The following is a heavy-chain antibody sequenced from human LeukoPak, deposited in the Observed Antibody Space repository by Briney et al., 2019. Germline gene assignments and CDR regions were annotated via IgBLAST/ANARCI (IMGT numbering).Heavy chain of an antibody. V-gene: IGHV3-13*01. CDR3: ARERFWRGGYYFDY. D-gene: IGHD1-1*01. CDR1: GFTFSSYD. Sequence: PGGSLRLSCAASGFTFSSYDMHWVRQATGKGLEWVSAIGTAGDTYYPGSVKGRFTISRENAKNSLYLQMNSLRAGDTAVYYCARERFWRGGYYFDYWGQGTLVTVSS. J-gene: IGHJ4*02. CDR2: IGTAGDT.